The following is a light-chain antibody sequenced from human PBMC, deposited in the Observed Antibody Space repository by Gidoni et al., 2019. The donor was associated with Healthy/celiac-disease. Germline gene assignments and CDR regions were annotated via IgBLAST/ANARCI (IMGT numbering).Light chain of an antibody. CDR1: QSISSY. Sequence: IQMTPSPSSLSASVGDRVTIPCRASQSISSYLNWYQQKPGKAPKLLIYAASSLQSGVPSRFSGSGSGTDFTLTISSLQPEDFATYYCQQSYSTPSTFGQETKVEIK. V-gene: IGKV1-39*01. CDR2: AAS. J-gene: IGKJ1*01. CDR3: QQSYSTPST.